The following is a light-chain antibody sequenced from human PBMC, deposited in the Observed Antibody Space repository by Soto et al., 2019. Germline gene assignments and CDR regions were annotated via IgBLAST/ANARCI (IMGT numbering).Light chain of an antibody. Sequence: QPVLTQSSSASASLGSSVKLTCTLSSWHSSYIIAWHHQQPGKAPRYLMKLEGSGSYNKGSGVPDRFSGSSSGADRYLTISNLQFEDEANYYCETWDSNTRVFGGGTKRTVL. V-gene: IGLV4-60*02. CDR1: SWHSSYI. CDR3: ETWDSNTRV. CDR2: LEGSGSY. J-gene: IGLJ2*01.